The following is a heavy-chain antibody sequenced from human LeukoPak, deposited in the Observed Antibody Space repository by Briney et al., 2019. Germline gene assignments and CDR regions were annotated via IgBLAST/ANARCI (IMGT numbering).Heavy chain of an antibody. CDR2: RNSNDGNT. CDR1: GYTFINYE. J-gene: IGHJ4*02. CDR3: ARGSSGYYYSPDY. V-gene: IGHV1-8*01. D-gene: IGHD3-22*01. Sequence: VGSVKVSCRASGYTFINYEINWVRQDTGQGLEYMGWRNSNDGNTAYAQKFQGRVTMTRDTSTDTAYMELGSLTSDDTAVYYCARGSSGYYYSPDYWGQGTLVTVSS.